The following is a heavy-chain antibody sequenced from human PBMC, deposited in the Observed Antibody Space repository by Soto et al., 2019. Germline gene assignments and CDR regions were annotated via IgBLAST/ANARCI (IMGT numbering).Heavy chain of an antibody. D-gene: IGHD3-10*01. J-gene: IGHJ4*02. CDR1: GFTFSSYA. Sequence: PGGSLRLSCAASGFTFSSYAMHWVRQAPGKGLEWVAVISYDGSNKYYADSVKGRFTISRDNSKNTLYLQMNSLRAEDTAVYYCARDRSYGSGRYYFDYWGQGTLVTVSS. CDR3: ARDRSYGSGRYYFDY. CDR2: ISYDGSNK. V-gene: IGHV3-30-3*01.